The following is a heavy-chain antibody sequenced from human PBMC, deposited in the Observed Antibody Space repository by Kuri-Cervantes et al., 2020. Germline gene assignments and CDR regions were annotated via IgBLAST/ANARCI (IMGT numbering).Heavy chain of an antibody. J-gene: IGHJ3*02. Sequence: GESLKISCAGSGFTFSDYDIHWVRQAPGKGLEWVSYISSSGSTIYYADSVKGRFTISRDNAKNSLYLQMNSLRAEDTAVYYCASGAALDAFDIWGQGTMVTVSS. CDR2: ISSSGSTI. V-gene: IGHV3-48*03. CDR1: GFTFSDYD. CDR3: ASGAALDAFDI. D-gene: IGHD6-6*01.